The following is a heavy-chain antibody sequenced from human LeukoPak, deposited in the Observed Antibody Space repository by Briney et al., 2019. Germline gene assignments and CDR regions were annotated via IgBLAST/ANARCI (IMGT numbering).Heavy chain of an antibody. CDR1: GGTFSSYA. Sequence: GASVKVSCKASGGTFSSYAISWVRQAPGQGLEWMGWISAYNGNTNYAQKLQGRVTMTTDTSTSTAYMELRSLRSDDTAVYYCARDSPMVRGVKYNWFDPWGQGTLVTVSS. CDR2: ISAYNGNT. CDR3: ARDSPMVRGVKYNWFDP. D-gene: IGHD3-10*01. J-gene: IGHJ5*02. V-gene: IGHV1-18*01.